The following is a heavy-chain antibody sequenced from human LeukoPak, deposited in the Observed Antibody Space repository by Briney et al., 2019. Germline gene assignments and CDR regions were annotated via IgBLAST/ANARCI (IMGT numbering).Heavy chain of an antibody. V-gene: IGHV1-2*06. CDR1: GYTFTGYY. CDR3: ARDVKLYYYDSSGYYNDAFDI. D-gene: IGHD3-22*01. J-gene: IGHJ3*02. CDR2: INPNSGGT. Sequence: ASVKASCKASGYTFTGYYMHWVRQAPGQGLEWMGRINPNSGGTNYAQKFQGRVTMTRDTSISTAYMELSRLRSDDTAVYYCARDVKLYYYDSSGYYNDAFDIWGQGTMVTVSS.